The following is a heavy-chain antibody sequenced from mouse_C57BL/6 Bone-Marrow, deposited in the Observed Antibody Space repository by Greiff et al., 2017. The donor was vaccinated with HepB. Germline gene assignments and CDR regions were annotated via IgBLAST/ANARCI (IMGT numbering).Heavy chain of an antibody. V-gene: IGHV14-4*01. CDR2: IDPENGDT. Sequence: EVQGVESGAELVRPGASVKLSCTASGFNIKDDYMHWVKQRPEQGLEWIGWIDPENGDTEYASKFQGKATITADTSSNTAYLQLSSLTSEDTAVYYCTAYYSNSAWFAYWGQGTLVTVSA. J-gene: IGHJ3*01. CDR3: TAYYSNSAWFAY. D-gene: IGHD2-5*01. CDR1: GFNIKDDY.